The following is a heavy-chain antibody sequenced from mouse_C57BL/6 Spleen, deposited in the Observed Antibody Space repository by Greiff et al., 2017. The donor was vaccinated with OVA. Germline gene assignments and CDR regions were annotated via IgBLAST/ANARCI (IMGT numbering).Heavy chain of an antibody. D-gene: IGHD2-5*01. J-gene: IGHJ2*01. CDR2: ISSGSSTI. Sequence: EVKVVESGGGLVKPGGSLKLSCAASGFTLSDYGMHWVRQAPEKGLEWVAYISSGSSTIYYADTVKGRFTISRDNAKNTLFLQMTSLRSEDTAMYYCARDLAYYSNPYYFDYWGQGTTLTVSS. V-gene: IGHV5-17*01. CDR3: ARDLAYYSNPYYFDY. CDR1: GFTLSDYG.